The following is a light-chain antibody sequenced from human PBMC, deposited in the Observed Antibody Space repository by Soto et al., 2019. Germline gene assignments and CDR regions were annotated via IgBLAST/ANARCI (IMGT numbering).Light chain of an antibody. CDR1: QRVTSN. V-gene: IGKV3-15*01. CDR2: GAS. CDR3: QQYNSMYT. J-gene: IGKJ2*01. Sequence: EIVMTQSPATLSVSPGERATLSCRASQRVTSNLAWYQRKPGHAHRLLIYGASTRATGIPDRFSGSGSGTEFTLTISSPQSEDFAVYYCQQYNSMYTCGQGTKREIK.